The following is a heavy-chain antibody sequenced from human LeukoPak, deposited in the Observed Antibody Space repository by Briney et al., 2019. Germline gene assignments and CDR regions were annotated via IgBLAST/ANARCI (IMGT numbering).Heavy chain of an antibody. J-gene: IGHJ4*02. V-gene: IGHV3-21*01. D-gene: IGHD2-15*01. Sequence: GSLRLSCAASGFTFSSYSTNWVRQAPGKGLEWVSSISSSSSYIYYADSVKGRFTTSRDNAKNSLYLQMNSLRAEDTAVYYCAGSGYCSGGSCYSDYWGQGTLVTVSS. CDR1: GFTFSSYS. CDR2: ISSSSSYI. CDR3: AGSGYCSGGSCYSDY.